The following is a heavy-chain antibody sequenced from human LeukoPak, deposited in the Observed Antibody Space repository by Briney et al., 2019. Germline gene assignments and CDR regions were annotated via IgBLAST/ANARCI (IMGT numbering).Heavy chain of an antibody. V-gene: IGHV3-74*01. J-gene: IGHJ6*02. CDR3: ARAGEVLAAFYYYGMDV. Sequence: GGSLRLSCAASKVTFSTSWMHWVRQAPGKGLVWVSRINFDGSSTTYTDSVKGRFTISRDNAKNTLYLQMNSLRVEDTAVYYCARAGEVLAAFYYYGMDVWGQGTTVTVSS. CDR2: INFDGSST. D-gene: IGHD2-15*01. CDR1: KVTFSTSW.